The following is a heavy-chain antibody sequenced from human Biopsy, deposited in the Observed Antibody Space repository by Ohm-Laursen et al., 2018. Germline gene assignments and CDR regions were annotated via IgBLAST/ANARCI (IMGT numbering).Heavy chain of an antibody. J-gene: IGHJ3*01. CDR2: ASYSGYT. V-gene: IGHV4-59*08. CDR3: ARLGNFWNAENGLDL. D-gene: IGHD3-3*01. CDR1: DDSIRNFY. Sequence: SETLSLTCTVSDDSIRNFYWTWIRQPPGQGLEWIGHASYSGYTNYNPSLKSRVTISVDTSKNHFSLNLRSVAAADTAVYSCARLGNFWNAENGLDLWGLGTMVTASS.